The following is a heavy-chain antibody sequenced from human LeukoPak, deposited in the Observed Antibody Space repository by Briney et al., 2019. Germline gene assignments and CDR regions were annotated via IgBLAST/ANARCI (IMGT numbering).Heavy chain of an antibody. V-gene: IGHV4-30-4*01. CDR2: TYYSGST. CDR3: ARPYYYDSRIDP. J-gene: IGHJ5*02. D-gene: IGHD3-22*01. CDR1: GGSISSGDYY. Sequence: SETLSLTCTVSGGSISSGDYYWSWIRQPPGKGLEWIGYTYYSGSTYYNPSLKSRATISADTSKNQFSLKLTSVTAADTAVYYCARPYYYDSRIDPWGQGTLVTVSS.